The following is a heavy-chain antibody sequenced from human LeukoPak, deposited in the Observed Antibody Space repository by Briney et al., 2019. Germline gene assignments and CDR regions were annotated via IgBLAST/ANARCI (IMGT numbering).Heavy chain of an antibody. Sequence: PGGSLRLSCAASGFTFSSYGVSWVRQAPGKGLEWVSGISGSGHRTYYADSVKGRFTTSRDNSKNTLYLQMNSLRAEDTAVYYCAKDWGEYFDYVWGSFTSFDFWGQGTLVTVSS. V-gene: IGHV3-23*01. D-gene: IGHD3-16*01. CDR1: GFTFSSYG. J-gene: IGHJ4*02. CDR2: ISGSGHRT. CDR3: AKDWGEYFDYVWGSFTSFDF.